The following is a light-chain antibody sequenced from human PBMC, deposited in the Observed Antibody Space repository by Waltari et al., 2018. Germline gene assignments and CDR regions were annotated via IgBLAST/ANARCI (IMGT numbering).Light chain of an antibody. V-gene: IGLV1-40*01. Sequence: QSVLTQPPSVSGAPGQRVTISCTGSSSNIGAGYDVHWYQQLPGTAPKLLIYSNSNRSSGVPDRFSGSKSVTSASLAITGLQAEDEADYYCQSYDSSLSGSWVFGGGTKLTVL. J-gene: IGLJ3*02. CDR1: SSNIGAGYD. CDR2: SNS. CDR3: QSYDSSLSGSWV.